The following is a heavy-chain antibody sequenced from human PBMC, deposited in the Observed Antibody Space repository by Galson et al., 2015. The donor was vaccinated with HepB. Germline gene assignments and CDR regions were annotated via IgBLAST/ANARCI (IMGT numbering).Heavy chain of an antibody. J-gene: IGHJ6*03. CDR2: ISFDGSNK. Sequence: SVRLSCAASGFTFNNYVMHWVRQAPGKGLEWVAVISFDGSNKYYADSVKGRFTISRDNSKNTLFLQLNSMRAEDTAVYYCAKDGQGYSSSWYSADHYYMDVWGKGTTVTVSS. D-gene: IGHD6-13*01. CDR1: GFTFNNYV. V-gene: IGHV3-30*18. CDR3: AKDGQGYSSSWYSADHYYMDV.